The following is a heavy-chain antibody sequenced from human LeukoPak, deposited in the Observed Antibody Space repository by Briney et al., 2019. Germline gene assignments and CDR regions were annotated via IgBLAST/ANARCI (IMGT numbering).Heavy chain of an antibody. J-gene: IGHJ4*02. D-gene: IGHD2-15*01. CDR3: ARSVAASRDY. V-gene: IGHV3-20*04. CDR2: INWNGGST. Sequence: GGSLRLSCAASGFTFSSYEMNWVRQAPGKGLEWVSGINWNGGSTGYADSVKGRFTISRDNAKNSLYLQMNSLRAEDTALYYCARSVAASRDYWGQGTLVTVSS. CDR1: GFTFSSYE.